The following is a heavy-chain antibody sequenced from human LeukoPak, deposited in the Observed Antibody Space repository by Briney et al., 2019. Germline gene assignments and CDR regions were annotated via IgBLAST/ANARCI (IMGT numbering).Heavy chain of an antibody. V-gene: IGHV4-59*08. D-gene: IGHD3-10*01. CDR2: IHSVGYS. CDR3: ARHITDSGSSFDL. J-gene: IGHJ2*01. CDR1: DDSISSFY. Sequence: SETLSLTCTVSDDSISSFYWGWIRQPPGKGLEWIAYIHSVGYSNYNPSLKSRVSMSIDTPKKQFSLKLTSVTATDTAVYYCARHITDSGSSFDLWSRGTLVTVSS.